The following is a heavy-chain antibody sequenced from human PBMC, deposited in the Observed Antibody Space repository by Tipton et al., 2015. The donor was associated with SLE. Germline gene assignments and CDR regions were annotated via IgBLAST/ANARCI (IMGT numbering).Heavy chain of an antibody. D-gene: IGHD4-17*01. CDR3: ATTVTTWGAFDI. V-gene: IGHV3-53*05. Sequence: GSLRLSCAASGSTVSSNDMSWVRQAPRKGLEWVSVTYRGGSRYLADAVKGRFTVSRDNSKNTLYLQMDILRADDTAVYYCATTVTTWGAFDIWGQGTMVTVSS. CDR2: TYRGGSR. J-gene: IGHJ3*02. CDR1: GSTVSSND.